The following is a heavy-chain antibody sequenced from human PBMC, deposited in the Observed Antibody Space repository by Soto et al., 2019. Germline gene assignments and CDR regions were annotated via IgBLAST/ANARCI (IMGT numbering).Heavy chain of an antibody. V-gene: IGHV4-31*03. Sequence: PSETLSLTCTVSGDAIYIGGYYWTWIRQHPGKGLEWIGYLYHTGKTYYNPSLESRVTMSVDTSKNHFSLKLASVTAADTAVYYCARERLDDYDSSGYTPRTPVAFDIWGQGTMVTVSS. CDR1: GDAIYIGGYY. CDR2: LYHTGKT. D-gene: IGHD3-22*01. CDR3: ARERLDDYDSSGYTPRTPVAFDI. J-gene: IGHJ3*02.